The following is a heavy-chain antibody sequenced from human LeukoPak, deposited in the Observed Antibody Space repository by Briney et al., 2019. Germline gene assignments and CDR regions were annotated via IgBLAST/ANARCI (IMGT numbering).Heavy chain of an antibody. D-gene: IGHD2-21*01. J-gene: IGHJ4*02. CDR1: GGSFSSYY. CDR2: INHSGST. CDR3: ARGRPVFPVGFDY. Sequence: SETLSLTCAVYGGSFSSYYWSWIRQPPGKGLEWIGEINHSGSTNYNPSLKSRVTISVDTSKNQFSLKLSSVTAADTAVYYCARGRPVFPVGFDYWGQGTLVTVSS. V-gene: IGHV4-34*01.